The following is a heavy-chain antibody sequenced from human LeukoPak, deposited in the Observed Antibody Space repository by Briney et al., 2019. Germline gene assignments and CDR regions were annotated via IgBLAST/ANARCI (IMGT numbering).Heavy chain of an antibody. Sequence: SETLSLTCTVSGGSISSYYWSWIRQPPGKGLQWIGYIYYSGMTNYNPSLKSRVTISLDTSKNQFSLKLSSVTAADTAVYYCASADYDDYYIDFWGQGTLVTVSS. CDR3: ASADYDDYYIDF. J-gene: IGHJ4*02. CDR2: IYYSGMT. D-gene: IGHD4-17*01. V-gene: IGHV4-59*01. CDR1: GGSISSYY.